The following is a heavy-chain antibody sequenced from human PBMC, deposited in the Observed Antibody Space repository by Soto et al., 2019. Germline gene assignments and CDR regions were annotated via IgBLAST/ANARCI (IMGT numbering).Heavy chain of an antibody. CDR3: SKGGYCSGGSCYTMGY. J-gene: IGHJ4*02. V-gene: IGHV3-23*01. Sequence: GGSLRLSCAASGFTFSSYAMSWVRQAPGKGLEWVSAISGSGGSTYYADSVKGRFTISRDNSKNTLYLQMSSLRAEDTAVYYCSKGGYCSGGSCYTMGYWGQGTLVTVSS. CDR2: ISGSGGST. CDR1: GFTFSSYA. D-gene: IGHD2-15*01.